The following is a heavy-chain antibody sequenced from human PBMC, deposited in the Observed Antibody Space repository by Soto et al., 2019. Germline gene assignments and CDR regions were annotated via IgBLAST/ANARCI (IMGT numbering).Heavy chain of an antibody. Sequence: SETLSLTCAVYGGSFSDYYWSWIRQPPGKGLEWIGEINHSGSTNYNPSLKSRVTISVDTSKDQFSLKLRSVTAADTAVYYCARDRAPRGYSSGYYYFLDSWGQGTLVTVSS. J-gene: IGHJ4*02. CDR1: GGSFSDYY. V-gene: IGHV4-34*01. CDR3: ARDRAPRGYSSGYYYFLDS. D-gene: IGHD3-22*01. CDR2: INHSGST.